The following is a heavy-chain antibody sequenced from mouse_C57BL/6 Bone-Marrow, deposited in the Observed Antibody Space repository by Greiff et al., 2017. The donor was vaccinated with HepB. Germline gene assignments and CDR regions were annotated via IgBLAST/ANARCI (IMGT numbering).Heavy chain of an antibody. Sequence: EVKLMESGGGLVQSGRSLRLSCATSGFTFSDFYMEWVRQAPGKGLEWIAASRNKANDYTTEYSASVKGRFIVSRDTSQSILYLQMNALRAEDTAIYYCARDLLRDVWGTGTTVTVSS. D-gene: IGHD1-1*01. V-gene: IGHV7-1*01. J-gene: IGHJ1*03. CDR2: SRNKANDYTT. CDR3: ARDLLRDV. CDR1: GFTFSDFY.